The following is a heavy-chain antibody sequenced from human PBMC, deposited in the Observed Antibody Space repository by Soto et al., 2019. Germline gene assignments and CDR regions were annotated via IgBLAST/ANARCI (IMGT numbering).Heavy chain of an antibody. CDR3: ARAGAMEAANHIAY. CDR1: GFTVSNNY. D-gene: IGHD6-13*01. CDR2: SYSGGYT. V-gene: IGHV3-53*01. Sequence: EVQLVESGGGLIQPGGSLRLSCAASGFTVSNNYINWVRQAPGKGLEWVSISYSGGYTYYADYVKGRFTISRDNSKNTLSLRMTGLSAEATAVYYCARAGAMEAANHIAYWCQGTLVTVSS. J-gene: IGHJ4*02.